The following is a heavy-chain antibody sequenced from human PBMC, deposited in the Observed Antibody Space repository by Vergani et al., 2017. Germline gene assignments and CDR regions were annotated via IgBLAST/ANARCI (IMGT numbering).Heavy chain of an antibody. CDR2: IGSGGGDI. J-gene: IGHJ1*01. Sequence: EVQLLESGGGLVQPGGSRRLSCAGAGFTFDTYTMAYVRQAPGKGLEWVATIGSGGGDIFYADSVKGRFTISRDNSQNTLFLQMNSQKDEDADVYYCTTAWGLYYLHDDYYQYWGRGTLVSVAS. CDR3: TTAWGLYYLHDDYYQY. V-gene: IGHV3-23*01. CDR1: GFTFDTYT. D-gene: IGHD3-10*01.